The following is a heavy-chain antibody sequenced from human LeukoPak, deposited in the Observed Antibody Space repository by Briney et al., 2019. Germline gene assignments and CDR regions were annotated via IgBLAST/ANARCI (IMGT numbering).Heavy chain of an antibody. J-gene: IGHJ5*02. CDR3: ARDFRRTGYCSSTSCYSDWFDP. D-gene: IGHD2-2*01. V-gene: IGHV1-18*01. CDR2: ISAYNGKT. Sequence: ASVKVSCKASGYTFTSYGISWVRQAPGQGLEGMGWISAYNGKTNYAQKLQGRVTMTTDTSTSTAYMELRSLRSDDTAVYYCARDFRRTGYCSSTSCYSDWFDPWGQGTLVTVSS. CDR1: GYTFTSYG.